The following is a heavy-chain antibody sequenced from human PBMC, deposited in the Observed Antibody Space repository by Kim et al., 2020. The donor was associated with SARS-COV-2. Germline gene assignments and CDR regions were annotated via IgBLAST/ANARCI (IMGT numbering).Heavy chain of an antibody. V-gene: IGHV5-51*01. CDR1: GYSFANWW. CDR2: IFAGDSDT. Sequence: GESLKISCKTSGYSFANWWIGWVRQLPGKGLEWVGIIFAGDSDTRYSPSFQGQVTISVDKSIDTAYLHWSSLKASDSARYYCARHDRYCSRNDDCYNSWFAPWGQGTLVTVSS. D-gene: IGHD2-21*02. CDR3: ARHDRYCSRNDDCYNSWFAP. J-gene: IGHJ5*02.